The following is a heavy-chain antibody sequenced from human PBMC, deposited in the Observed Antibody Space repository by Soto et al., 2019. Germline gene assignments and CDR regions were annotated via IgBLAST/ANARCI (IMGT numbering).Heavy chain of an antibody. CDR2: IRETGNT. D-gene: IGHD1-26*01. V-gene: IGHV3-23*01. Sequence: EVQILQSGGGLEQPGGSLRLSCAASGFTFSNYAMSWIRQAPGKGLEWVSTIRETGNTYYAYSVRGRFATSRANSENTLYLQMSSLRAEDTAVYYCAKQQMGVIRALDYWGQGTLVTVSS. J-gene: IGHJ4*02. CDR1: GFTFSNYA. CDR3: AKQQMGVIRALDY.